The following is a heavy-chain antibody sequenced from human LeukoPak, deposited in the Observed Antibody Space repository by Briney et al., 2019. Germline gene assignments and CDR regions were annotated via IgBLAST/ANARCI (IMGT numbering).Heavy chain of an antibody. CDR1: GGSISSSY. CDR2: IYYSGSS. Sequence: PSETLSLTCTVSGGSISSSYWSWIRQPPGKGLEWIGYIYYSGSSNYNPSFKSQVAISVDTSKNQFSLKLSSVTAADTAVYYCATWGIAVAGTFDYWGQGTLVTVST. J-gene: IGHJ4*02. V-gene: IGHV4-59*08. CDR3: ATWGIAVAGTFDY. D-gene: IGHD6-19*01.